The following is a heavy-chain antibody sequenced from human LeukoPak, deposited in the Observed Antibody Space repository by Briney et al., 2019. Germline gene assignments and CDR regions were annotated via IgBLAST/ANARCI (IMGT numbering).Heavy chain of an antibody. CDR2: IYPVDSDT. Sequence: GESLKISCKGSGYSFTSYWIGWVRQMPGKGLEWMGIIYPVDSDTRYSPSFQGRVTISADKSTSTTYLQWSSLKASDTAVYYCARLNSNSYNYYYGLDVWGQGTTVTVSS. V-gene: IGHV5-51*01. J-gene: IGHJ6*02. CDR3: ARLNSNSYNYYYGLDV. CDR1: GYSFTSYW. D-gene: IGHD4-4*01.